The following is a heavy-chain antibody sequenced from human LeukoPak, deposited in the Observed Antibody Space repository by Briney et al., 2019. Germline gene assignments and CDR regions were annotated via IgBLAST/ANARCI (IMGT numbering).Heavy chain of an antibody. Sequence: PSETLSLTCAIYGGSFSDYYWSWIRQPPGEGLEWIGEINHSGSTNYNPSLKSRVTISVDTSKNQFSLKLISVTAADTAVYYCARVARAAAGTGLDYWGQGTLVTVSS. CDR1: GGSFSDYY. V-gene: IGHV4-34*01. CDR2: INHSGST. J-gene: IGHJ4*02. CDR3: ARVARAAAGTGLDY. D-gene: IGHD6-13*01.